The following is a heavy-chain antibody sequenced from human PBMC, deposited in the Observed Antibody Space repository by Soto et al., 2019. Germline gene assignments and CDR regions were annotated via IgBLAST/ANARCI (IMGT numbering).Heavy chain of an antibody. CDR3: AHLYYDFWGGHHKHDNFDY. CDR1: GFSLSTSGVG. Sequence: SGPTLVNPTQTLTLTCTFSGFSLSTSGVGVGWIRQPPGKALEWLALIYWDDDKRYSPSLKSRLTITKDTSKNQVVLAMTNMDPVDTATYFCAHLYYDFWGGHHKHDNFDYWGQGTLVTVSS. V-gene: IGHV2-5*02. CDR2: IYWDDDK. D-gene: IGHD3-3*01. J-gene: IGHJ4*02.